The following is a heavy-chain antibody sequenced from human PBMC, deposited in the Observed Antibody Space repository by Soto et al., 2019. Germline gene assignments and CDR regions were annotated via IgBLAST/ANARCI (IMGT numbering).Heavy chain of an antibody. D-gene: IGHD2-15*01. Sequence: QVQLVQSGAEVKKPGSSVKVSCKAPGGTFSTYAINWVRQAPGQGLEWMGGVIPIFGTPKYAQKFQGRVTITADESTRTGYMELSSLRSEDTAVYYCARSQGGSSSLDIYYYCYYGMDVWGQGTTVTVSS. V-gene: IGHV1-69*01. CDR1: GGTFSTYA. CDR2: VIPIFGTP. CDR3: ARSQGGSSSLDIYYYCYYGMDV. J-gene: IGHJ6*02.